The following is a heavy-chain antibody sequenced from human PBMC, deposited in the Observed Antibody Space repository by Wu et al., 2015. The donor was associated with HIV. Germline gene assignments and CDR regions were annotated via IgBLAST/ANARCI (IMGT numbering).Heavy chain of an antibody. V-gene: IGHV1-18*01. J-gene: IGHJ6*03. CDR3: ARGGFMIFGVVTTKAYYMDV. D-gene: IGHD3-3*01. CDR2: INTYNDNT. Sequence: QVHLVQFGGEVKKPGSSVKVTCKASGDGFTSYAVSWVRQAPGQGLEWVGWINTYNDNTYNEQKLQGRVTMTTDKSTGTAYMELRSLRSDDTAIYYCARGGFMIFGVVTTKAYYMDVWGNGTTVSVS. CDR1: GDGFTSYA.